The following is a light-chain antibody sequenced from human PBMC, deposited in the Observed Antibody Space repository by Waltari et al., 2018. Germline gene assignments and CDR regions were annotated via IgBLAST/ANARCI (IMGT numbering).Light chain of an antibody. CDR1: SFHIGRDI. CDR2: NNN. V-gene: IGLV1-44*01. CDR3: AAWDDSLNGVV. Sequence: SVLTQSPSASGTSGPRATISCSGRSFHIGRDIVTWYRHLPGTAPTLLIYNNNQRPSGVPDRFSGSKSGTSASLAISGLQSEDEADYYCAAWDDSLNGVVFGGGTKLSVL. J-gene: IGLJ2*01.